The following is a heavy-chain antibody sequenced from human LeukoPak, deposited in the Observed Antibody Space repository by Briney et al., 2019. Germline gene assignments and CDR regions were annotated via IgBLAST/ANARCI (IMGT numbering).Heavy chain of an antibody. CDR1: GFTFHTYA. Sequence: PGGSLRLSCAASGFTFHTYAMTWVRQAPGKGLEWVSAISGSGGNTYYTDSVKGRFTISRDNSKNTLYLQINSLRAEDTAVYYCAKVVAAANYYYYGMDVWGQGTTVTVSS. V-gene: IGHV3-23*01. CDR3: AKVVAAANYYYYGMDV. J-gene: IGHJ6*02. D-gene: IGHD6-13*01. CDR2: ISGSGGNT.